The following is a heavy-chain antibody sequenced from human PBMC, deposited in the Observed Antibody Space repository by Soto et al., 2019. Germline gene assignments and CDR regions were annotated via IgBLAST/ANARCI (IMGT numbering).Heavy chain of an antibody. D-gene: IGHD3-3*01. CDR3: ARATLIIRHITNLGEASPGVVEH. V-gene: IGHV1-2*02. Sequence: QVQLVQSGAEVKKPGASVKVSCRTSGYTFSGFYIHWVRQAPGQGLESMGWIYPDSGGTDYAQKFQGRVTMTRDTAITTAYMQLSGLRYDDTAVYYCARATLIIRHITNLGEASPGVVEHWGQGTLVSVSS. J-gene: IGHJ5*02. CDR1: GYTFSGFY. CDR2: IYPDSGGT.